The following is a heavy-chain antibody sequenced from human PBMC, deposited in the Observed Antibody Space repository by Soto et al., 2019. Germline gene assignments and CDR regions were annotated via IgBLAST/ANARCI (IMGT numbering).Heavy chain of an antibody. V-gene: IGHV1-18*01. CDR1: GYTFTSYG. CDR3: ARVIVEDFWSGYPPRTTFDY. D-gene: IGHD3-3*01. Sequence: QVQLVQSGAEVKKPGASVKVSCKASGYTFTSYGISWVRQAPGQGLEWMGWISAYNGNTNYAQKLQGRVTMTTDTSTSTAYMELRSLRSDDTAVYYCARVIVEDFWSGYPPRTTFDYWGQGTLVTVSS. J-gene: IGHJ4*02. CDR2: ISAYNGNT.